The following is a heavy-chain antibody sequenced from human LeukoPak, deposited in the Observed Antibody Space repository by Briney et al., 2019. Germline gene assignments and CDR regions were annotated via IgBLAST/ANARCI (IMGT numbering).Heavy chain of an antibody. CDR2: IKTDGSEK. CDR3: ATYSSLNRREFQF. CDR1: GFSFSNYW. Sequence: GGSLRLSCEGSGFSFSNYWMGWVRQAPGKGLQWVANIKTDGSEKYYVDSVKGRFTISRDNAKNSLYLQMNSLRAEDTAVYYCATYSSLNRREFQFWGQGTLLTVSS. V-gene: IGHV3-7*01. D-gene: IGHD3-22*01. J-gene: IGHJ1*01.